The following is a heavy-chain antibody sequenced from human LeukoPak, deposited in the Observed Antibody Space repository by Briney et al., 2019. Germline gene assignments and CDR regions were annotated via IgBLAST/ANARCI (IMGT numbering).Heavy chain of an antibody. CDR3: AKGARSSSWYLFDY. V-gene: IGHV3-23*01. Sequence: GGSLRLSCAASGFTFNNYAMSWVRQAPGRGLEWVSAISGSGGTTYYADSVKGRFTISRDNSKKTLFLQMNSLRAEDTAVYYCAKGARSSSWYLFDYWGQGTLVTVSS. CDR2: ISGSGGTT. D-gene: IGHD6-13*01. J-gene: IGHJ4*02. CDR1: GFTFNNYA.